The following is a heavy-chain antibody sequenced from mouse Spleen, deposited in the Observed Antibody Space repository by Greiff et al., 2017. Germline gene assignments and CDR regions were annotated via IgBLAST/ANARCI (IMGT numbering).Heavy chain of an antibody. V-gene: IGHV1-42*01. CDR3: ASGLRRGGAMDY. J-gene: IGHJ4*01. CDR2: INPSTGGT. D-gene: IGHD2-4*01. CDR1: GYSFTGYY. Sequence: DVQLQESGPELVKPGASVKISCKASGYSFTGYYMNWVKQSPEKSLEWIGEINPSTGGTTYNQKFKAKATLTVDKSSSTAYMQLKSLTSEDSAVYYCASGLRRGGAMDYWGQGTSVTVSS.